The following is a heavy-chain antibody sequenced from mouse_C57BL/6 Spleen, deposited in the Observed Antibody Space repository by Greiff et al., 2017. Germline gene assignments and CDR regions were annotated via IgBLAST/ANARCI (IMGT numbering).Heavy chain of an antibody. J-gene: IGHJ3*01. CDR3: ATDHSNYFFAY. V-gene: IGHV1-59*01. Sequence: QVQLQQPGAELVRPGTSVKLSCKASGYTFTSYWMHWVKQRPGQGLEWIGVIDPSDSYTNYNQKFKGKATLTVDTSSSTAYMQLSSLTSEDSAVXYCATDHSNYFFAYWGQGTLVTVSA. D-gene: IGHD2-5*01. CDR2: IDPSDSYT. CDR1: GYTFTSYW.